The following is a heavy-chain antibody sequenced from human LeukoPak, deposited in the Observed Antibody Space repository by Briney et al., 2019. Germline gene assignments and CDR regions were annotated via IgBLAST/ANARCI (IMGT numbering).Heavy chain of an antibody. CDR1: AYSFTSNC. Sequence: AESIQISCKASAYSFTSNCIGCVRQMPRTPREWMGFIYPGDSDTRYSPSFQGQVTSSAGKSISTSSLQWSSLKASDTAVYYCASSAAYNSGWSGFDDWGQGTLVTV. CDR3: ASSAAYNSGWSGFDD. V-gene: IGHV5-51*01. CDR2: IYPGDSDT. D-gene: IGHD6-19*01. J-gene: IGHJ4*02.